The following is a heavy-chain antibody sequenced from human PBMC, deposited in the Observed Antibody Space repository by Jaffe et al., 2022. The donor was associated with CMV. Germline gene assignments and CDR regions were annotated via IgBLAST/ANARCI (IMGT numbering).Heavy chain of an antibody. V-gene: IGHV3-23*04. CDR1: GFTFSSYA. J-gene: IGHJ3*02. CDR3: ARGEDYGGNSVGAFDI. Sequence: EVQLVESGGGLVQPGGSLRLSCAASGFTFSSYAMSWVRQAPGKGLEWVSAISGSGGSTYYADSVKGRFTISRDNSKNTLYLQMNSLRAEDTAVYYCARGEDYGGNSVGAFDIWGQGTMVTVSS. D-gene: IGHD4-17*01. CDR2: ISGSGGST.